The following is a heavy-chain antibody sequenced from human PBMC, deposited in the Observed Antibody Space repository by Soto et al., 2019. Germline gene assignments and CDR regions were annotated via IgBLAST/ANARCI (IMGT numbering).Heavy chain of an antibody. J-gene: IGHJ5*02. D-gene: IGHD6-6*01. CDR2: ISGSGGST. V-gene: IGHV3-23*01. Sequence: EEQLLESGGGLVQPGGSLRLSCAASGFTFSNFAMIWVRQAPGKGLEWVSIISGSGGSTKYADSVKGRFTVSIDNSKNTLFLQMNSLRAEDTALYYCAKGSRAALPYNAPPNNYFDPWGQGTLVTVSS. CDR1: GFTFSNFA. CDR3: AKGSRAALPYNAPPNNYFDP.